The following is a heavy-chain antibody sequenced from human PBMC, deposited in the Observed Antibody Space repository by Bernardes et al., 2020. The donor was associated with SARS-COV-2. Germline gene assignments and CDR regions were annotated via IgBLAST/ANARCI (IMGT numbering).Heavy chain of an antibody. CDR2: VYYSGST. D-gene: IGHD4-17*01. J-gene: IGHJ4*02. CDR1: GGSVSSGTYY. Sequence: SETLSLTCTVSGGSVSSGTYYWGWIRQPPGKELEWIGNVYYSGSTYYNPSLKSRVTISVDTSGNQFSLKLNSVTAADTAVYFCARAFTDYSDYVFDFWGQGTLVTVSS. V-gene: IGHV4-39*01. CDR3: ARAFTDYSDYVFDF.